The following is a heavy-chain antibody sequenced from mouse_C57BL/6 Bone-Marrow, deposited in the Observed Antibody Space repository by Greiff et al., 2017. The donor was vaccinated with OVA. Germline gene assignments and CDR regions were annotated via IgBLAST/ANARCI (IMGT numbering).Heavy chain of an antibody. Sequence: QVQLQQPGAELVRPGTSVKLSCKASGYTFTSYWMHWVRQRPGQGLEWIGVIDPSDSYTNYNQKFKGKATLTVDTSSSTAYMQLSSLTSEDSAVYYCALYYDYEDYWGQGTTLTVSS. CDR3: ALYYDYEDY. J-gene: IGHJ2*01. CDR2: IDPSDSYT. CDR1: GYTFTSYW. V-gene: IGHV1-59*01. D-gene: IGHD2-4*01.